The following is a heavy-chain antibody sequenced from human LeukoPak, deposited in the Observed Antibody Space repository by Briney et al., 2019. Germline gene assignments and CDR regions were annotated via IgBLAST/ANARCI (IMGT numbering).Heavy chain of an antibody. J-gene: IGHJ6*03. V-gene: IGHV3-23*01. Sequence: GGSLRLSCAASGFTFSSYAMSWVRQAPGKGLEWVSGISGSGGSIYSADSMKGRLTISRDNSKNTLYLQMNSLRAEDTAVYYCAKDPYSGGDYYFYYYMDVWGKGTTVTVSS. CDR2: ISGSGGSI. CDR3: AKDPYSGGDYYFYYYMDV. D-gene: IGHD1-26*01. CDR1: GFTFSSYA.